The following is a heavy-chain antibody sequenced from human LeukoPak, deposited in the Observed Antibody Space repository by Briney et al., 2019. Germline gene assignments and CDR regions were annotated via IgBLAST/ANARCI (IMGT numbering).Heavy chain of an antibody. V-gene: IGHV4-31*03. CDR1: GGSISSGGYY. J-gene: IGHJ4*02. Sequence: SQTLSLTCTVSGGSISSGGYYWSWIRQHPGKGLEWIGYIYYSGSTYYNPSLKSRVTISVDTSKNQFSLKLSSVTAADTAVYYCARGSPRLGDYWGQGTLVTVSS. CDR3: ARGSPRLGDY. D-gene: IGHD3-22*01. CDR2: IYYSGST.